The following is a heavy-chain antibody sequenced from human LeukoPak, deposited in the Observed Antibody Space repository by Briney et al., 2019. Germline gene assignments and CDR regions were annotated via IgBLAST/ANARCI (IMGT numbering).Heavy chain of an antibody. D-gene: IGHD4-17*01. CDR1: GFTFSTYA. CDR2: ISGSGDAT. CDR3: ARDIGGTTVTKGD. J-gene: IGHJ4*02. Sequence: PGGSLRLSCAASGFTFSTYAMRWVRQAPGKGLEWVSSISGSGDATYYADSVKGRFTISRDNSKNTLYLQMNSLRAEDTAVYYCARDIGGTTVTKGDWGQGTLVTVSS. V-gene: IGHV3-23*01.